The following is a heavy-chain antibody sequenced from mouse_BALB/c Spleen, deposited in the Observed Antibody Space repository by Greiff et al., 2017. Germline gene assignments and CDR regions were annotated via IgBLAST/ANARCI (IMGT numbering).Heavy chain of an antibody. V-gene: IGHV5-6*01. J-gene: IGHJ3*01. D-gene: IGHD2-2*01. CDR2: ISSGGSYT. CDR1: GFTFSSYA. CDR3: ARHGGYDSFAY. Sequence: EVQLVESGGGLVKPGGSLKLSCAASGFTFSSYAMSWVRQTPEKRLEWVATISSGGSYTYYPDSVKGRFTISRDNAKNTLYLQMSSLKSEDTAMYYCARHGGYDSFAYWGQGTLVTVSA.